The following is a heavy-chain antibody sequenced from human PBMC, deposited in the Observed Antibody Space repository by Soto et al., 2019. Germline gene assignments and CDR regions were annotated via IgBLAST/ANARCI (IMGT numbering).Heavy chain of an antibody. J-gene: IGHJ4*02. CDR2: INAGNGNT. CDR3: ARELVDSGSYPTPFDY. D-gene: IGHD1-26*01. Sequence: QVQLVQSGAEVKKPGASVKVSCKASGYTFTSYAMHWVRQAPGQRLEWMGWINAGNGNTKYSQKFQGRVTITRDTSASTGYMELRSLRSEDTAVYYCARELVDSGSYPTPFDYWGQGTLVTVSS. CDR1: GYTFTSYA. V-gene: IGHV1-3*01.